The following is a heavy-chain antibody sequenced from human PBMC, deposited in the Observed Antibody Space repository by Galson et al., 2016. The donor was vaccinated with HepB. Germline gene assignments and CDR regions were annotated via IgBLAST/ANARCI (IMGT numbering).Heavy chain of an antibody. J-gene: IGHJ6*03. CDR1: GESFRGYC. CDR3: ARGRSGGSGTYYKDLRFFYYMDV. D-gene: IGHD3-10*01. Sequence: SETLSLTCGVYGESFRGYCWSWIRQPPGKGPEWIGEINHSGTTNYNPSLESRVTISVDTSKNQFSLRLSSVTAADTAVYYCARGRSGGSGTYYKDLRFFYYMDVWGNGTTVTVSS. V-gene: IGHV4-34*01. CDR2: INHSGTT.